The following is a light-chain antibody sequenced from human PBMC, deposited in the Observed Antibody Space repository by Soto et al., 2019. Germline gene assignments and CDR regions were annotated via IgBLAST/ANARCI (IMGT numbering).Light chain of an antibody. CDR2: AAS. CDR3: QQSYSSPYI. V-gene: IGKV1-39*01. CDR1: RATSRH. J-gene: IGKJ2*01. Sequence: IQMTQSPASLSASIGDTVTIICRASRATSRHLNWYQQKPRKAPKLLIYAASSLESGVPSRFSGSGSGTDFTLTIRGLQPEDFGTYYCQQSYSSPYIFGHGTRLEVK.